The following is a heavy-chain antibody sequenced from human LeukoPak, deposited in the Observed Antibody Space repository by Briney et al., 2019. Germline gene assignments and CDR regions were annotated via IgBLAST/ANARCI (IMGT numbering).Heavy chain of an antibody. J-gene: IGHJ3*02. V-gene: IGHV5-51*01. D-gene: IGHD6-6*01. CDR1: GYSFTSYW. CDR3: ARHYSSSSGDAFDI. CDR2: IYPGDSDT. Sequence: KPGEPLKISCKGSGYSFTSYWIGWVRQMPGKGLEWMGIIYPGDSDTRYSPSFQGQVTISADKSINTAYLRWSSLKASDTAMYYCARHYSSSSGDAFDIWGQGTMVTVSS.